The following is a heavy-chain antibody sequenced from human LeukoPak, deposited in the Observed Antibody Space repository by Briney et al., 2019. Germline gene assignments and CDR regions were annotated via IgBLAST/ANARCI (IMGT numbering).Heavy chain of an antibody. CDR1: GGSFSGYY. CDR3: ASLAAAGQYNWFDP. D-gene: IGHD6-13*01. Sequence: KPSETLSPTCAVYGGSFSGYYWSWIRQPPGKGLEWIGEINHSGSTNYNPSLKSRVTISVDTSKNQFSLRLSSVTAADTAVYYCASLAAAGQYNWFDPWGQGTLVTVSS. CDR2: INHSGST. J-gene: IGHJ5*02. V-gene: IGHV4-34*01.